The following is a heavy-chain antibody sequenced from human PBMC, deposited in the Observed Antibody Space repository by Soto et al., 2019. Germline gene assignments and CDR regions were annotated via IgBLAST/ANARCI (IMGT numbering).Heavy chain of an antibody. Sequence: GGSLRLSCAASGFTFSSYGMHWVRQAPGKGLEWVAVISYDGSNKYYADSVKGRFTISRDNSKNTLYLQMNSLRAEDTAVYYCAKDMYSGSYHPDYWGQGTLVTVYS. CDR2: ISYDGSNK. CDR1: GFTFSSYG. D-gene: IGHD1-26*01. V-gene: IGHV3-30*18. J-gene: IGHJ4*02. CDR3: AKDMYSGSYHPDY.